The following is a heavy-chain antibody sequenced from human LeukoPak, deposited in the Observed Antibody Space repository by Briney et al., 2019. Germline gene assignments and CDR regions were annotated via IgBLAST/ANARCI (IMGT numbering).Heavy chain of an antibody. CDR2: ISGSGGST. CDR3: AKERTQTTSFDY. D-gene: IGHD2/OR15-2a*01. CDR1: GFTFRSYP. V-gene: IGHV3-23*01. J-gene: IGHJ4*02. Sequence: PGGSLRLSCAASGFTFRSYPMNWVRQAPGQGLEWVSTISGSGGSTYYADSVKGRFTISRDNSKNTLYLQMNRLRAEDTAIYYCAKERTQTTSFDYWGQGTLVTVSS.